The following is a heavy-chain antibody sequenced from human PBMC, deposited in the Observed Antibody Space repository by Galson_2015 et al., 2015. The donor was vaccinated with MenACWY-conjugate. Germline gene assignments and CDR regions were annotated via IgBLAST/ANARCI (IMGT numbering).Heavy chain of an antibody. V-gene: IGHV4-30-2*01. Sequence: TLSLTCAVSGGSISSGGYSWSWLRQPPGKGLEWIGYIYHSGSTYYNPSLKSRVTISVDRSKNQFSLKLSSVTAADTAVYYCARGLMVWGQGTLVTVSS. CDR3: ARGLMV. CDR1: GGSISSGGYS. CDR2: IYHSGST. J-gene: IGHJ4*02. D-gene: IGHD2-15*01.